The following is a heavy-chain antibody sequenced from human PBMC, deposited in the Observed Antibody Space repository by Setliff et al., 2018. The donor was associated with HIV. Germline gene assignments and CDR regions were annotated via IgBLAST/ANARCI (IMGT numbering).Heavy chain of an antibody. CDR1: GGSFSGYC. Sequence: ASETLSLTCSVSGGSFSGYCWSWIRQPPGKGLELIGYIYIYNSGSTNYNPSLTRRVTISVDTSRNQFSLKLTSVTAAYTAIYYCARGVNFDYWGQGTQVTVSS. D-gene: IGHD3-3*01. CDR2: IYIYNSGST. V-gene: IGHV4-59*01. J-gene: IGHJ4*02. CDR3: ARGVNFDY.